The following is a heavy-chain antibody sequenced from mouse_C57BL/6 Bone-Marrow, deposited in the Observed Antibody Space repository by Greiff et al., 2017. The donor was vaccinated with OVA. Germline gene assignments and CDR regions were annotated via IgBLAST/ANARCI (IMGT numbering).Heavy chain of an antibody. CDR1: GYSFTGYY. V-gene: IGHV1-42*01. J-gene: IGHJ4*01. CDR3: ASEYDYAMDY. Sequence: VQLKQSGPELVKPGASVKISCKASGYSFTGYYMNWVKQSPEKSLEWIGEINPSTGGTTYNQKFKAKATLTVDKSSSTAYMQLKSLTSEDSAVYCCASEYDYAMDYWGQGTSVTVSS. D-gene: IGHD5-1*01. CDR2: INPSTGGT.